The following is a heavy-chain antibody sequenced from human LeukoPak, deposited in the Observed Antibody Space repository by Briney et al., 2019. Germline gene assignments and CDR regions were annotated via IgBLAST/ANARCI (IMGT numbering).Heavy chain of an antibody. Sequence: GGSLRLSCAASGFSFGSYAMGWTRQAPGQGLEWVSAISGSGSHANYADSVEGRFTISRDNSKNTLYLQMNTLRAEDTAVYYCAREKYCTATDCLHGRFYFDYWGQGTLVTVPS. CDR1: GFSFGSYA. CDR2: ISGSGSHA. D-gene: IGHD2-8*02. CDR3: AREKYCTATDCLHGRFYFDY. J-gene: IGHJ4*02. V-gene: IGHV3-23*01.